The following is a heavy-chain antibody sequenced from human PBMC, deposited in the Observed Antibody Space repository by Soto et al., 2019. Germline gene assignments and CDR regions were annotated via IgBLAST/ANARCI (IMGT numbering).Heavy chain of an antibody. V-gene: IGHV3-64D*06. CDR1: GFTFSKYA. CDR3: AKKANSGPGSQYFDN. J-gene: IGHJ4*02. CDR2: ITSDGDGT. Sequence: GGSLRLSCSVSGFTFSKYAMHWVRQAPGKGLEYVSGITSDGDGTWHADSVKDRFTISRDNSKNTLFLQMNSLRAEDTAIYYCAKKANSGPGSQYFDNWGQGTLDTVSS. D-gene: IGHD3-10*01.